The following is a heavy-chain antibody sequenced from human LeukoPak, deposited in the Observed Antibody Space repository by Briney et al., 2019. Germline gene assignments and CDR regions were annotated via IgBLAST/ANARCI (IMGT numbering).Heavy chain of an antibody. D-gene: IGHD2-21*02. CDR1: GLTFSNQW. CDR2: IINEGSDT. V-gene: IGHV3-74*01. CDR3: AKDATAYYFDY. Sequence: GGSLRLSCVVSGLTFSNQWMHWVRQAPGKGLVWVSHIINEGSDTRYADSVKGRFTISRDNAKNTLYLQMNSLRAEDTAVYYCAKDATAYYFDYWGQGTLVTVSS. J-gene: IGHJ4*02.